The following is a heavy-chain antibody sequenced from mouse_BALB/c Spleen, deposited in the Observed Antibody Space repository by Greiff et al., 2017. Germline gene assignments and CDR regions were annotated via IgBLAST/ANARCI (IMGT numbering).Heavy chain of an antibody. CDR1: GFTFSDYY. Sequence: DVQLVESGGGLVKPGGSLKLSCAASGFTFSDYYMYWVRQTPEKRLEWVATISDGGSYTYYPDSVKGRFTISRDNAKNNLYLQMSSLKSEDTAMYYCARDSDYYGSSYGFAYWGQGTLVTVSA. V-gene: IGHV5-4*02. D-gene: IGHD1-1*01. CDR3: ARDSDYYGSSYGFAY. CDR2: ISDGGSYT. J-gene: IGHJ3*01.